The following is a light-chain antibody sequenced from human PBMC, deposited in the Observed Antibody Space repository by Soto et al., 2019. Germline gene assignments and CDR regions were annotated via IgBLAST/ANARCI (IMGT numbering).Light chain of an antibody. CDR3: CSYAGSSTFAYVV. CDR2: EGS. CDR1: SSDVGSYNL. J-gene: IGLJ2*01. V-gene: IGLV2-23*03. Sequence: QSALTQPASVSGSPGQSITISCTGTSSDVGSYNLVSWYQQHPGKAPKLMIYEGSKRSSGVSNRFSGSKSGNTASLTISGLQAEDEADYYCCSYAGSSTFAYVVFGGGTKLTVL.